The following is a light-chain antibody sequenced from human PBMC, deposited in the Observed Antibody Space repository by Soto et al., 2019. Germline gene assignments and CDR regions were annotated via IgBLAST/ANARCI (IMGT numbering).Light chain of an antibody. Sequence: AIRMTQSPSSLSASTGDRVTITCRASQGISSYLAWYQQKPGKAPKLLIYAASTLQSGVPSRFSGSGSGTDFTLTISCLQSEDFATYYCQQYYSYPRGGLHTFGGGTKVEIK. CDR2: AAS. V-gene: IGKV1-8*01. J-gene: IGKJ4*01. CDR3: QQYYSYPRGGLHT. CDR1: QGISSY.